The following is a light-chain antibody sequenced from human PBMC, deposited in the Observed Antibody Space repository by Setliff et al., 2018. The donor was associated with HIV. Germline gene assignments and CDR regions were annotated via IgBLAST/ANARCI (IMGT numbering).Light chain of an antibody. CDR2: EVS. J-gene: IGLJ1*01. Sequence: QSALTQPASVSGSLGQSITISCTGTSSDVGGHNSVSWYQQHPGKAPKLMISEVSNRPSGVSNRLSGSKSGNTASLTISGLQPEDEADYYCSSYSSSRPRVFGTGTKVTVL. CDR1: SSDVGGHNS. CDR3: SSYSSSRPRV. V-gene: IGLV2-14*01.